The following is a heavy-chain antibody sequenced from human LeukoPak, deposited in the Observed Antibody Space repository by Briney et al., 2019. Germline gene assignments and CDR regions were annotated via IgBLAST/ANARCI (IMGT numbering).Heavy chain of an antibody. CDR1: GYAFKKYA. V-gene: IGHV1-18*01. Sequence: SVKVSCKASGYAFKKYAISWVRQAPGQRLEWLGWVSTYNGDTNYVQNFKGRDPITTDTSTSTAYMELRSLRSDDPAVYYCTRDPSNSSGWYIYFDYWGQGALVTVSS. D-gene: IGHD6-19*01. CDR3: TRDPSNSSGWYIYFDY. J-gene: IGHJ4*02. CDR2: VSTYNGDT.